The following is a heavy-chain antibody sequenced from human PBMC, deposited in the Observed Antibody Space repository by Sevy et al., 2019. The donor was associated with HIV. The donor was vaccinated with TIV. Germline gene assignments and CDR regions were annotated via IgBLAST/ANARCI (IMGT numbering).Heavy chain of an antibody. CDR1: GGSIDSGGYY. Sequence: SGTLSLTCTVSGGSIDSGGYYWSWIRQHPGKGLEWIGYIYYSGRAYYNPSLKSRVTISVDTSKKTHFSLNLRSVTAADASDYYCARAAPDTVRDRYCFDYWGQGTPVTVSS. D-gene: IGHD4-4*01. CDR3: ARAAPDTVRDRYCFDY. V-gene: IGHV4-31*03. CDR2: IYYSGRA. J-gene: IGHJ4*02.